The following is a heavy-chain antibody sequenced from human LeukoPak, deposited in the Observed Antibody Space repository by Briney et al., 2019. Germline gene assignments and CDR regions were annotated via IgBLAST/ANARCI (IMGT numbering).Heavy chain of an antibody. V-gene: IGHV3-9*01. D-gene: IGHD1-26*01. J-gene: IGHJ6*02. Sequence: GRSLRLSCAASGFTFDDYAMHWVRQAPGKGLEWVSGISWNSGSIGYADSVKGRFTISRDNAKNSLYLQMNSLRAEDTALYYFAKDMGYYYYGMDVWGQGTTVTVSS. CDR2: ISWNSGSI. CDR3: AKDMGYYYYGMDV. CDR1: GFTFDDYA.